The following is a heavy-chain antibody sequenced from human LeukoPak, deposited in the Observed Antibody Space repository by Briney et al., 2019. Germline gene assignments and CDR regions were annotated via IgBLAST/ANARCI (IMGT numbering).Heavy chain of an antibody. CDR2: IIPIFGTA. V-gene: IGHV1-69*05. D-gene: IGHD1-14*01. J-gene: IGHJ5*02. Sequence: SVKVSCKASGGTFSSYAISWVRQAPGQGLEWMGEIIPIFGTANYAQKFQGRVTITTDESTSTAYMELSSLRSEDTAVYYCARPLSVWANWFDPWGQGTLVTVSS. CDR3: ARPLSVWANWFDP. CDR1: GGTFSSYA.